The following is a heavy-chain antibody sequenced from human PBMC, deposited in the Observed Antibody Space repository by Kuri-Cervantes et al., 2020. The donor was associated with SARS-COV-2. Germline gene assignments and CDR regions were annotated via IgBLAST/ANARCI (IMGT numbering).Heavy chain of an antibody. J-gene: IGHJ4*02. CDR3: FTWLDY. Sequence: GESLKISCAASGFTFSSYAMNWVRQAPGKGLEWVGGIRSKTDGGTADYAAPGKGRFTISRDDSKNTLYLQTNSLKTYDTAVYYCFTWLDYWGRGRQVTVSS. CDR1: GFTFSSYA. D-gene: IGHD3-22*01. CDR2: IRSKTDGGTA. V-gene: IGHV3-15*07.